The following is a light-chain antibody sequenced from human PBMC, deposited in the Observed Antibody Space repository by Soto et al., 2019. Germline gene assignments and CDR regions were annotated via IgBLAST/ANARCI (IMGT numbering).Light chain of an antibody. CDR2: KAS. CDR1: QNINSW. Sequence: DIQMTQSPATLSACVGDRVTITCRASQNINSWLAWYQQKPGEAPKPLIYKASSLESGVPSRFSGSGSGTEFTLTISCLQPDDFASYYCQQYNSYSEYTFGQGTKLEIK. CDR3: QQYNSYSEYT. J-gene: IGKJ2*01. V-gene: IGKV1-5*03.